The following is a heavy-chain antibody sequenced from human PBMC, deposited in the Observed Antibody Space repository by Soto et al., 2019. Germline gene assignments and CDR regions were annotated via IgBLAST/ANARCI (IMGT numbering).Heavy chain of an antibody. Sequence: PSETLSLTCAVSGGSISSGGYSWSWIRQPPGKGLEWIGYIYHSGSTYYNPSLKSRVTISVDRSKNQFSLKLSSVAAADTAVYYCAGKPSNWNTWMIYWGPGIRVTVSS. CDR3: AGKPSNWNTWMIY. D-gene: IGHD1-1*01. CDR2: IYHSGST. J-gene: IGHJ4*02. V-gene: IGHV4-30-2*01. CDR1: GGSISSGGYS.